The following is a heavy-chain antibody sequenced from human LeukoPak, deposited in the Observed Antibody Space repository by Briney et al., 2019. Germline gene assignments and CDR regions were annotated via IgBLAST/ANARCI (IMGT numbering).Heavy chain of an antibody. V-gene: IGHV3-74*01. Sequence: GGSLRLSCAASGFTFSSYWMHWVRQAPGKGLVWVSRINSDGSSTSYADSVKGRFTISRDNAKNTLYLQMNSLRAEDTAVYYCAREAYSSGWYPPAPVDYWGQGTLVTVSS. CDR3: AREAYSSGWYPPAPVDY. CDR1: GFTFSSYW. J-gene: IGHJ4*02. CDR2: INSDGSST. D-gene: IGHD6-19*01.